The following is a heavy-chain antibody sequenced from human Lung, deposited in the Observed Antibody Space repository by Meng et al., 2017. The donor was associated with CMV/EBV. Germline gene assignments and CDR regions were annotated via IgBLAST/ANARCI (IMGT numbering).Heavy chain of an antibody. Sequence: SXTLSLXCTVSGGSISSSSYYWGWIRQPPGKGLEWIGSIYYSGSTYYNPSLKSRVTISVDTSKNQFSLKLSSVTAADTAVYYCARDGGKYCSITSCKSKYYYYGMDVXGQGXTVTVSS. V-gene: IGHV4-39*07. CDR3: ARDGGKYCSITSCKSKYYYYGMDV. D-gene: IGHD2-2*01. CDR1: GGSISSSSYY. J-gene: IGHJ6*02. CDR2: IYYSGST.